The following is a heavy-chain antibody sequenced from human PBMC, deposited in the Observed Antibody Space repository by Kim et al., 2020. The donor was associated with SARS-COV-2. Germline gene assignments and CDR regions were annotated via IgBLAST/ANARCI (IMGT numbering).Heavy chain of an antibody. J-gene: IGHJ5*02. Sequence: RVTISVDTSKNQFSLKLSSVTAADTAVYYCARQAGLFTMVRGVHSSWFDPWGQGTLVTVSS. D-gene: IGHD3-10*01. CDR3: ARQAGLFTMVRGVHSSWFDP. V-gene: IGHV4-39*01.